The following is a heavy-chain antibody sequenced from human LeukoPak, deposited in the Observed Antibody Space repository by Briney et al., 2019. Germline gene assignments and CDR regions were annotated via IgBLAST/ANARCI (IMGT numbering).Heavy chain of an antibody. CDR3: ASDSSGWYYIDY. Sequence: ASVKVSCKTSGYTFTGYYIHWVRQAPGQGLEWMGWINPNSGDTNYAQKFQGRVTMTRDTSISTACMELSRLRSDDTAVYYCASDSSGWYYIDYWGQGTLVTVSS. CDR2: INPNSGDT. J-gene: IGHJ4*02. D-gene: IGHD6-19*01. CDR1: GYTFTGYY. V-gene: IGHV1-2*02.